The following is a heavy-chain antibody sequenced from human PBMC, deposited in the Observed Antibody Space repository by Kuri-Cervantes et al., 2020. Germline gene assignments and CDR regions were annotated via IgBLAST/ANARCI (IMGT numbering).Heavy chain of an antibody. CDR3: ARGRPQYDSSEFDP. J-gene: IGHJ5*02. D-gene: IGHD3-22*01. Sequence: SVKVSCKASGGTFSSYAISWVRQAPGQGLEWMGGIIPIFGTANYAQKFQGRVTITADESTSTAYMELRSLRSDDTAVYYCARGRPQYDSSEFDPWGQGTRVTCSS. CDR2: IIPIFGTA. CDR1: GGTFSSYA. V-gene: IGHV1-69*13.